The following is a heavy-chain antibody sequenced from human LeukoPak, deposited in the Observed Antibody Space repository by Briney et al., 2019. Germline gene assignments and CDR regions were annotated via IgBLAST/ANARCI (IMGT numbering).Heavy chain of an antibody. V-gene: IGHV3-74*01. CDR3: STGSGHAFDI. CDR1: GFTLSSYW. Sequence: GGSLRLSCAASGFTLSSYWMHSVRQVPGKGLVWVSRINSDGSSTSYADSVKGRFTISRDNAKNTLYVQMNSLRAEDTAVYYCSTGSGHAFDIWGRGTMVTVSS. J-gene: IGHJ3*02. D-gene: IGHD3-10*01. CDR2: INSDGSST.